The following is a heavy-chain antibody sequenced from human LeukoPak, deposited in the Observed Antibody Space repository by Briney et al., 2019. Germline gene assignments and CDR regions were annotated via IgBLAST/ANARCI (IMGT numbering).Heavy chain of an antibody. V-gene: IGHV3-30*18. D-gene: IGHD3-10*01. CDR3: AKGLWFGELLGFDY. Sequence: PGGSLRLSCAASGFTFSSYAMSWVRQAPGKGLEWVAVISYDGSNEYYADSVKGRFTISRDNSKNTLYLQMNSLRAEDTAVYYCAKGLWFGELLGFDYWGQGTLVTVSS. CDR1: GFTFSSYA. J-gene: IGHJ4*02. CDR2: ISYDGSNE.